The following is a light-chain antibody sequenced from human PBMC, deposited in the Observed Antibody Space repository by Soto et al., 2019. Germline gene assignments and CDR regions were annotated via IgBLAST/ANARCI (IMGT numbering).Light chain of an antibody. V-gene: IGLV2-14*03. CDR2: DVS. CDR1: SSDVGSYNY. J-gene: IGLJ1*01. CDR3: NSYTGSSTPYV. Sequence: QSALTQPASGSGSPGQSSTISCTGTSSDVGSYNYVSWYQQHPGKAPKLMIYDVSNRPSGVSNRFSGSKSGNTASLTISGLQAEDEADYYCNSYTGSSTPYVFGTGTKVTVL.